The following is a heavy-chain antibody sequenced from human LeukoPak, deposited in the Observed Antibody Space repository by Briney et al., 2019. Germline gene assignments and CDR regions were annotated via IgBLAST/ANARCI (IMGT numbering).Heavy chain of an antibody. CDR3: ARGHQGAYDFWSGYVGVWFDP. Sequence: SETLSLTCAVYGGSFSGYYWSWIRQPPGKGLEWIGEINHSGSTNYNPSLKSRVTISVDTSKNQFSLKLSSVTAADTAVYYCARGHQGAYDFWSGYVGVWFDPWGQGTLVTVCS. V-gene: IGHV4-34*01. D-gene: IGHD3-3*01. J-gene: IGHJ5*02. CDR2: INHSGST. CDR1: GGSFSGYY.